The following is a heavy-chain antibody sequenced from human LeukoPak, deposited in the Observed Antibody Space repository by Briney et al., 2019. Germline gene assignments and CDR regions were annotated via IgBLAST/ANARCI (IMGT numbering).Heavy chain of an antibody. CDR1: GGSISSYY. J-gene: IGHJ4*02. CDR2: IYYSGST. CDR3: ARGRDYGSGSYYTSFDY. Sequence: SETLSLTCTVSGGSISSYYWSWIRQPPGKGLEWIGYIYYSGSTNYNPSLKSRVTISVDTSKNQFSLKLSSVTAADTAVYYCARGRDYGSGSYYTSFDYWGQGTLVTVSS. V-gene: IGHV4-59*01. D-gene: IGHD3-10*01.